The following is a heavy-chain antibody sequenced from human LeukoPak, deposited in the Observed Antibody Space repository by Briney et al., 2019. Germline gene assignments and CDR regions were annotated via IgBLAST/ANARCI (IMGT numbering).Heavy chain of an antibody. Sequence: GGSLRLSCAASGFTFSSYGMHWVRQAPGKGLEWVAVIWYDGSNKYFADSVKGRFTISRDNSKNTLYLQMNSLRAEDTAVYYCAREGWGDCSSTSCPKNFDYWGQGTLVTVSS. D-gene: IGHD2-2*01. CDR3: AREGWGDCSSTSCPKNFDY. J-gene: IGHJ4*02. CDR1: GFTFSSYG. CDR2: IWYDGSNK. V-gene: IGHV3-33*01.